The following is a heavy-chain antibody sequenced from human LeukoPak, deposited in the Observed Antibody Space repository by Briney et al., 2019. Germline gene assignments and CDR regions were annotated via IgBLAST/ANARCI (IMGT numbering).Heavy chain of an antibody. D-gene: IGHD6-13*01. Sequence: PSQTLSLTWAVSGGSFSSGSYYWSWIRQPAGKGLEWIGHIYTSGSTSYNPSLKSRVTISVDTSKNQFSLKLSSVTAADTAVYYCARAAAANDYWGQGTLVTVSS. CDR1: GGSFSSGSYY. CDR2: IYTSGST. J-gene: IGHJ4*02. CDR3: ARAAAANDY. V-gene: IGHV4-61*09.